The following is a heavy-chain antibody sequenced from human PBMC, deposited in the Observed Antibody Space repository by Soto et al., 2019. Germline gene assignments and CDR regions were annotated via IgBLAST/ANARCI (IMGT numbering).Heavy chain of an antibody. CDR2: ISGSGGST. CDR3: AKGYYDSSGTTAHFDY. J-gene: IGHJ4*02. D-gene: IGHD3-22*01. V-gene: IGHV3-23*01. Sequence: PGGSLRLSCAASGFTFSSYAMSWVRQAPGKGLEWVSAISGSGGSTYYADSVKGRFTISRDNSKNTLYLQMNSLRAEDTAVYYCAKGYYDSSGTTAHFDYWGQGTLVTVSS. CDR1: GFTFSSYA.